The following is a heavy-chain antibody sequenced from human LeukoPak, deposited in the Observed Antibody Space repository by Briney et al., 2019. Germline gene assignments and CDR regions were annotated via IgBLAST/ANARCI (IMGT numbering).Heavy chain of an antibody. D-gene: IGHD3-22*01. V-gene: IGHV4-39*07. CDR2: IYYSGST. CDR3: ARGNYYYDNSVDNWFDP. Sequence: SETLSLTCTVSGGSISSSSYYWGWIRQPPGKGLEWIGSIYYSGSTYYNPSLKSRVTISVDTSKNQFSLKLSSVTAADTAVYYCARGNYYYDNSVDNWFDPWGQGTLVTVSS. J-gene: IGHJ5*02. CDR1: GGSISSSSYY.